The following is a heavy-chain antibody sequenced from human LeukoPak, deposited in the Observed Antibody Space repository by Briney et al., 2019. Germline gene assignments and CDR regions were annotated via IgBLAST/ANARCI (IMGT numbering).Heavy chain of an antibody. Sequence: GGSLRLSCAASGFTFSSYAMHWVRQAPGKGLEWVAVISYDGSNKYYTDSVKGRFIISRGNSRNTLYLQMNSLRAEDTAVYYCARVASGSPNYYYYGLDVWGQGTTVTVSS. CDR2: ISYDGSNK. D-gene: IGHD3-10*01. V-gene: IGHV3-30-3*01. CDR3: ARVASGSPNYYYYGLDV. CDR1: GFTFSSYA. J-gene: IGHJ6*02.